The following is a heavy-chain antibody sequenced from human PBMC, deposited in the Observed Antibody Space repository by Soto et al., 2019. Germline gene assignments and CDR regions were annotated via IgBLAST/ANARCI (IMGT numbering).Heavy chain of an antibody. D-gene: IGHD3-16*02. Sequence: ASVKVSCKASGYTFTSYGISWVRQAPGQGLEWMGWISAYNGNTNYAQKLQGRVTMTTDTSTSTAYMELRSLRSDDTDVHSCPSLVISGARPPYYYNDMDVWGQGTTVTVSS. CDR1: GYTFTSYG. J-gene: IGHJ6*02. CDR3: PSLVISGARPPYYYNDMDV. V-gene: IGHV1-18*04. CDR2: ISAYNGNT.